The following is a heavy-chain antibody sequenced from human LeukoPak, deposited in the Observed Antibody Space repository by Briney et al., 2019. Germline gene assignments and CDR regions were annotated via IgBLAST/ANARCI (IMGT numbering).Heavy chain of an antibody. CDR1: GFTFSSYS. D-gene: IGHD3-3*01. V-gene: IGHV3-21*01. Sequence: GGSLRLSCAASGFTFSSYSMNWVRQAPGKGLEWVSSISSSSSYIYYADSVKGRFTISRDNAKNSLYLQMNSLRAEDTAVYYCASRPNDFWRGPFDYWGQGALVTVSS. CDR2: ISSSSSYI. J-gene: IGHJ4*02. CDR3: ASRPNDFWRGPFDY.